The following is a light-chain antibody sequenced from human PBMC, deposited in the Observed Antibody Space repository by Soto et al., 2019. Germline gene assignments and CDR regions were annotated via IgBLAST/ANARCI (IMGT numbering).Light chain of an antibody. CDR3: SSYTSSITLLYV. CDR1: SSDVGGYNF. CDR2: NVS. J-gene: IGLJ1*01. V-gene: IGLV2-14*03. Sequence: QSALTQTASVSGSPGQSITISCTGTSSDVGGYNFVSWYQQHPGKAPKLMIYNVSNRPSGVSNRFSGSKSGNTASLTISGLQAEDEADYYCSSYTSSITLLYVFGTGTKVTVL.